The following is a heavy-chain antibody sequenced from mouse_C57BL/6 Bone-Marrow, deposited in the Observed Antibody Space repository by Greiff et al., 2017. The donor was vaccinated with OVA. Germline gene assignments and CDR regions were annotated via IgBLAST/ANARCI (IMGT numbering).Heavy chain of an antibody. V-gene: IGHV3-5*01. D-gene: IGHD1-1*01. CDR3: ARDRAYYYGSSYCWYFDV. CDR2: IYYSGTI. CDR1: GISITTGNYR. J-gene: IGHJ1*03. Sequence: EVKLEESGPGLVKPSQTVFLTCTVTGISITTGNYRWSWIRQFPGNKLEWIGYIYYSGTITYNPSLTSRTTITRDTPKNQFFLEMNSLTAEDTATYYCARDRAYYYGSSYCWYFDVWGTGTTVTVSS.